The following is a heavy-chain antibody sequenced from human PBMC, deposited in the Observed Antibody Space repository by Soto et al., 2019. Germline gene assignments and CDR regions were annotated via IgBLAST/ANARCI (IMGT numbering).Heavy chain of an antibody. CDR2: ISGSGGST. V-gene: IGHV3-23*01. D-gene: IGHD6-19*01. J-gene: IGHJ4*02. Sequence: GGSLRLSCAASGFTFSSYAMSWVRQAPGKGLEWVSAISGSGGSTYYADSVKGRFTISRDNSKNTLYLQMNSLRAEDTAVYYCAKDLILSPHEPWLDPGYFDYWGQGTLVTVSS. CDR3: AKDLILSPHEPWLDPGYFDY. CDR1: GFTFSSYA.